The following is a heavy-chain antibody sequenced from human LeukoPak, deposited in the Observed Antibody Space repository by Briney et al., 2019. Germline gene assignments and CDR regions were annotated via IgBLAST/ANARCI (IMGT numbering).Heavy chain of an antibody. CDR1: GFTFSNYS. Sequence: PGGSLRLSCAASGFTFSNYSMNWVRQAPGKGLEWVSAVSNSGTNTYYADSVKGRFTISRDNSRNTLYLQMNSLRAEDTAVYYCANGHGDYWGQGTLVTVSS. V-gene: IGHV3-23*01. CDR2: VSNSGTNT. CDR3: ANGHGDY. J-gene: IGHJ4*02. D-gene: IGHD2-21*02.